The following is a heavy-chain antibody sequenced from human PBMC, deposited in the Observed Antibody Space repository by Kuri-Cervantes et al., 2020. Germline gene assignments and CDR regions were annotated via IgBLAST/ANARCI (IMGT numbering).Heavy chain of an antibody. D-gene: IGHD6-13*01. CDR3: ARDGQQLVPSINWFDP. CDR1: IGSISSISYY. Sequence: SETLSLTCTVSIGSISSISYYWGWVRQPPGKGLEWIVSIHYSGTTYYNPSLKSRATISADTSKNQSSLKLSSVTAADTAVYYCARDGQQLVPSINWFDPWGQGTLVTVSS. V-gene: IGHV4-39*07. J-gene: IGHJ5*02. CDR2: IHYSGTT.